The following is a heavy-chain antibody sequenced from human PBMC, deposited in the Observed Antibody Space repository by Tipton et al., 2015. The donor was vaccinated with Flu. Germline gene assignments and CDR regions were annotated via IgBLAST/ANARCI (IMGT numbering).Heavy chain of an antibody. J-gene: IGHJ6*02. CDR2: LYYSGST. Sequence: TLSLTCTVSDDSISSGRYYWGWIRQPPGKGLEWIANLYYSGSTYYNPSLKSRVTISMDTSKSHFFLRLTSVTAADTAVYYCARDLWNDRRAYYYYGVDVWGQGTTVTVSS. CDR3: ARDLWNDRRAYYYYGVDV. CDR1: DDSISSGRYY. V-gene: IGHV4-39*07. D-gene: IGHD1-1*01.